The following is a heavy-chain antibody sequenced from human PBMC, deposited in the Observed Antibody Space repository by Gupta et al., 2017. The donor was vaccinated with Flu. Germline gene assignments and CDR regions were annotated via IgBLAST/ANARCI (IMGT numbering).Heavy chain of an antibody. Sequence: TFTSYAMHWVRQAPGQRLEWMGWINAGNGNTKYSQKFQGRVTITRDTSASTAYMELSSLRSEDTAVYYCARRYVQSNSSSWYYYYYGMDVWGQGTTVTVSS. J-gene: IGHJ6*02. CDR3: ARRYVQSNSSSWYYYYYGMDV. D-gene: IGHD6-13*01. CDR1: TFTSYA. V-gene: IGHV1-3*01. CDR2: INAGNGNT.